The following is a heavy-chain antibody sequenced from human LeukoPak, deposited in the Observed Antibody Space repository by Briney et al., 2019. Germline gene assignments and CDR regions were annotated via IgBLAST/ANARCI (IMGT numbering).Heavy chain of an antibody. CDR2: IYYSGRT. D-gene: IGHD3-16*01. CDR3: ARVWMGEAVRLDY. CDR1: GGSVSSGSYY. V-gene: IGHV4-61*01. J-gene: IGHJ4*01. Sequence: PSETLSLTCTVSGGSVSSGSYYWSWIRQPPGKGLEWIGYIYYSGRTNYNPSLKSRVTISVDTSKNQFSLKLTSVTAADTAVYYCARVWMGEAVRLDYWGHGTLVTVSS.